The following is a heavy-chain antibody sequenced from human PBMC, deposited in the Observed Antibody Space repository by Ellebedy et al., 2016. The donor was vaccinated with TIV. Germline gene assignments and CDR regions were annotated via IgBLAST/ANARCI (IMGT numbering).Heavy chain of an antibody. Sequence: GESLKISXAASGFTFSDYYMSWIRQAPGKGLEWVSYISSSSSYTNYADSVKGRFTISKDNAKNSLYLQMNSLRAEDTAVYYCARDKWAAAGKGLGMDVWGQGTTVTVSS. CDR1: GFTFSDYY. CDR3: ARDKWAAAGKGLGMDV. CDR2: ISSSSSYT. J-gene: IGHJ6*02. V-gene: IGHV3-11*05. D-gene: IGHD6-13*01.